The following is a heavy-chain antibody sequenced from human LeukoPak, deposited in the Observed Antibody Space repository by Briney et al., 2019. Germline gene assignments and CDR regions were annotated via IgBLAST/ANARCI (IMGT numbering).Heavy chain of an antibody. CDR1: GYTFTNYA. D-gene: IGHD5-24*01. J-gene: IGHJ6*02. CDR3: AREGQGRWLQFFASKNRDYGMDV. V-gene: IGHV7-4-1*02. Sequence: GASVKVSCKASGYTFTNYAMNWVRQAPGQGLEWMGWINTNTGNPTYAQGFTGRFVFSLDTSVSTAYLQISSLKAEDTAVYYCAREGQGRWLQFFASKNRDYGMDVWGQGTTVTVSS. CDR2: INTNTGNP.